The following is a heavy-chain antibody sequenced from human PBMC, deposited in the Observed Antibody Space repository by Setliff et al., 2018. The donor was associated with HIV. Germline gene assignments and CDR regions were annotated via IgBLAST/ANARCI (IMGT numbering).Heavy chain of an antibody. CDR1: GGSISSHY. Sequence: SETLSLTCTVSGGSISSHYWGWIRQPPGKGLEWIGSIFNDGRTYYNPSLKSRVTIPMDTSTNQFSLKLTSVTAADTAVYFCARHFPSISLFFGDPGPFDRWGQGALVTVSS. CDR3: ARHFPSISLFFGDPGPFDR. D-gene: IGHD3-10*01. V-gene: IGHV4-39*01. J-gene: IGHJ4*02. CDR2: IFNDGRT.